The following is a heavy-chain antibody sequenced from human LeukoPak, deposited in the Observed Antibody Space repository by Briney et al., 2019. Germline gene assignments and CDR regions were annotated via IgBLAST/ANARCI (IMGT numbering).Heavy chain of an antibody. D-gene: IGHD6-19*01. CDR2: TNYDGSYT. CDR3: AGVAVAGTDREY. V-gene: IGHV3-74*01. J-gene: IGHJ4*02. Sequence: GGSLRLSCVASRFTLSSYWMNWVRQAPGKGLVWVARTNYDGSYTDYADSVKGRFTISRDNSKNTLYLQMNSLRAEDTAVYYCAGVAVAGTDREYWGQGTLVTVSS. CDR1: RFTLSSYW.